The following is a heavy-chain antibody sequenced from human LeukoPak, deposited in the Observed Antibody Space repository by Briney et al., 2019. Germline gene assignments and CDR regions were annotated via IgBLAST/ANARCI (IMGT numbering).Heavy chain of an antibody. Sequence: AETLSLTCAVYGGTFRGYYWSWIRQPPGKGLEWVGEIHYTGATNYKPSLKSRVTISGDPSKNQVSLRVYSVTAADTAVYYCARGVLGPYYFDLWGRGTLVTVSS. V-gene: IGHV4-34*01. D-gene: IGHD7-27*01. CDR1: GGTFRGYY. CDR3: ARGVLGPYYFDL. CDR2: IHYTGAT. J-gene: IGHJ2*01.